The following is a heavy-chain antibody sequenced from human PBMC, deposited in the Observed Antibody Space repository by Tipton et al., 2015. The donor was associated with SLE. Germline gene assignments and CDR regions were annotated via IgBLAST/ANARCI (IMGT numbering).Heavy chain of an antibody. V-gene: IGHV3-53*04. D-gene: IGHD2-15*01. CDR3: ARVGYCSGGSCLYWYFDL. J-gene: IGHJ2*01. CDR2: IYSGGST. Sequence: QLVQSGGSLVQPGGSLRLSCAASGFTVSSNYMSWVRQAPGKGLEWVSVIYSGGSTYYADSVKGRFTISRDNSKNTLYLQMNSLRAEDTAVYYCARVGYCSGGSCLYWYFDLWGRGTLVTVSS. CDR1: GFTVSSNY.